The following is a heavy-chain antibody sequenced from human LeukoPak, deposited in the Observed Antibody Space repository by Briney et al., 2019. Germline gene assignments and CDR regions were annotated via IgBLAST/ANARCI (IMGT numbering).Heavy chain of an antibody. Sequence: PGGSLRLSCAASGFTFSSYSMNWVRQAPGKGLEGVSYISSSSSTIYYADSVKGRFTISRDNAKNSLYLQMNSLRAENTAVYYCATPSMDVWGQGTTVTVSS. CDR2: ISSSSSTI. CDR1: GFTFSSYS. CDR3: ATPSMDV. J-gene: IGHJ6*02. V-gene: IGHV3-48*01.